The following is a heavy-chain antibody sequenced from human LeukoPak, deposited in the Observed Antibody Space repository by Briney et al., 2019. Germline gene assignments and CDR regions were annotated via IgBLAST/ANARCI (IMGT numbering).Heavy chain of an antibody. Sequence: SETLSLTCTVAGGSINYYYWSWIRQAPGKGLEWIGYIYSSGSTDYNASLKSRVTISVDASKNKVSLKLRSVTAADTAVYYCARELVVSYDSGSSYVHAFDLWGQGTKITVSS. CDR2: IYSSGST. V-gene: IGHV4-59*01. J-gene: IGHJ3*01. CDR1: GGSINYYY. D-gene: IGHD3-10*01. CDR3: ARELVVSYDSGSSYVHAFDL.